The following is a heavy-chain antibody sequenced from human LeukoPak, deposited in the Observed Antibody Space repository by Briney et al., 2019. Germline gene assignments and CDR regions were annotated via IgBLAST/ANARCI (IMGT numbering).Heavy chain of an antibody. Sequence: GGSLRLSCAASGFTFSSYSMNWVRQAPGKRLEWVSSISSSSSYIYYADSVKGRFTISRDNAKNSLYLQMNSLRAEDTAVYYCARDAYSSGWYYIDYWGQGTLVTVSS. CDR1: GFTFSSYS. V-gene: IGHV3-21*01. D-gene: IGHD6-19*01. CDR2: ISSSSSYI. CDR3: ARDAYSSGWYYIDY. J-gene: IGHJ4*02.